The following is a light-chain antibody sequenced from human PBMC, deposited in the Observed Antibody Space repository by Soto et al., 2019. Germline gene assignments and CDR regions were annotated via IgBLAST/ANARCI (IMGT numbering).Light chain of an antibody. CDR1: SSNIGNHF. CDR2: DNY. V-gene: IGLV1-51*01. Sequence: QAVVTQPPSVSAAPGQKVTISCSGSSSNIGNHFVSWYQHLPGTAPKLLIYDNYKRPSGIPDRFSASKSDTSATLGITGLQTGDEADYYCGSWDSSVSAYVFGTGTKLTVL. CDR3: GSWDSSVSAYV. J-gene: IGLJ1*01.